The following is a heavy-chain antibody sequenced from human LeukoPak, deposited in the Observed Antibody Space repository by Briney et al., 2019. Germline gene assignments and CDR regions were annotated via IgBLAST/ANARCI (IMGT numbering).Heavy chain of an antibody. V-gene: IGHV3-23*01. Sequence: GGSLRLSCAASGFTFSNFALMWVRQAPGRGLEWVSAIRGADGSTVHADSVKGRFTISRDNSKNTLYLQMIGLRAEDAAVYYCARDPNGDYIGAFDMWGPGTLVTVSS. CDR1: GFTFSNFA. CDR2: IRGADGST. J-gene: IGHJ3*02. D-gene: IGHD4-17*01. CDR3: ARDPNGDYIGAFDM.